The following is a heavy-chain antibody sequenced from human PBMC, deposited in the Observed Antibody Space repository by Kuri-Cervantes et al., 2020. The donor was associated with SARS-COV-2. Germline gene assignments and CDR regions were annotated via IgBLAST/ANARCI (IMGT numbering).Heavy chain of an antibody. Sequence: GESLKISCAASGFTFSSYGMHWVRQAPGKGLEWVAFIRYDGSNKYYADSVKGRFTISRDNSKNTLYLQMNSLRAEDTAVYYCAKVDMTMVVITPYYFDYWGQGTLVTVSS. CDR2: IRYDGSNK. CDR1: GFTFSSYG. V-gene: IGHV3-30*02. J-gene: IGHJ4*02. CDR3: AKVDMTMVVITPYYFDY. D-gene: IGHD4-23*01.